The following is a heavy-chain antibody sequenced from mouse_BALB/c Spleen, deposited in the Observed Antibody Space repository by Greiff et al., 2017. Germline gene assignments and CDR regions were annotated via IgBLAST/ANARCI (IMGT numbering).Heavy chain of an antibody. Sequence: VQLQQSGAELVRPGTSVKISCKASGYTFTNYWLGWVKQRPGHGLEWIGDIYPGGGYTNYNEKFKGTATLTADTSSSTAYMQLSSLTSEDSAVYFCARRGLYYDYDGYAMDYWGQGTSVTVSS. CDR1: GYTFTNYW. CDR2: IYPGGGYT. V-gene: IGHV1-63*02. CDR3: ARRGLYYDYDGYAMDY. J-gene: IGHJ4*01. D-gene: IGHD2-4*01.